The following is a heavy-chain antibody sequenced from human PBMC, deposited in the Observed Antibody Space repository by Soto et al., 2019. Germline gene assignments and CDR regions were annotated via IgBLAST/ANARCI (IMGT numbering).Heavy chain of an antibody. CDR1: GFTFRSYS. CDR2: ISSGGSTT. V-gene: IGHV3-48*02. D-gene: IGHD3-22*01. CDR3: ARDLPEGGSGYYPYFDY. Sequence: PGGSLRLSCAASGFTFRSYSMNWVRQAPGKGLEWVSYISSGGSTTYYADSVKGRFTTSRDNAKNSLYLQMNSLRDEDTAVYYCARDLPEGGSGYYPYFDYWGQGTPVTVS. J-gene: IGHJ4*02.